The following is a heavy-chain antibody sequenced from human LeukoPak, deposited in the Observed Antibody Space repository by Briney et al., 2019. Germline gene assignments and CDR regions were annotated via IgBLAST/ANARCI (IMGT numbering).Heavy chain of an antibody. J-gene: IGHJ6*03. Sequence: TSETLSLTCTVSGGSLSSHYWTCIRQSPVKGLEWIGDISNSGSTNYNTSLNSPVTISIDTSKNQFSLKLSSVTAADTAVYYCGRDALVGYFSYYYMDVWGKGTTVTVSS. CDR1: GGSLSSHY. D-gene: IGHD2-15*01. CDR3: GRDALVGYFSYYYMDV. V-gene: IGHV4-59*11. CDR2: ISNSGST.